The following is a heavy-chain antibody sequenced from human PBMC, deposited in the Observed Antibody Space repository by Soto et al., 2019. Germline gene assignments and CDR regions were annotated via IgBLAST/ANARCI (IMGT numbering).Heavy chain of an antibody. CDR1: AFTFSRHV. CDR2: LYDVDGT. Sequence: HGGSLRLSCAASAFTFSRHVTHWSRQAPGKGLEWVSALYDVDGTYYADSVKGRFTTSADSSKTIVYLQMSGLRPDDTAGYYCASWHLREHAYDCWGQGTAVNVS. D-gene: IGHD4-17*01. J-gene: IGHJ3*01. CDR3: ASWHLREHAYDC. V-gene: IGHV3-53*01.